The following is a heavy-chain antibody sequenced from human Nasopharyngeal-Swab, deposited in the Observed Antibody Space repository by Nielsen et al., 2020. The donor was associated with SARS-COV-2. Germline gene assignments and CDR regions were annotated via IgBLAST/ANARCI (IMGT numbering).Heavy chain of an antibody. J-gene: IGHJ3*02. D-gene: IGHD6-19*01. Sequence: GESLKISCAASGFNVTRFGMHWVRQAPGKGLKWMAFISYDGTIQYYADSVKGRFTISRDNSKNILYLQMNSLRPEDTAAYYCARGAVAGRNAFDIWGQGTLVTVSS. CDR1: GFNVTRFG. CDR2: ISYDGTIQ. V-gene: IGHV3-30*03. CDR3: ARGAVAGRNAFDI.